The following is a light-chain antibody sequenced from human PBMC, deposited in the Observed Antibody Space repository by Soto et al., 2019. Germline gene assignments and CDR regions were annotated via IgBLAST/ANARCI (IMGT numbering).Light chain of an antibody. CDR2: DAS. V-gene: IGKV3-11*01. Sequence: EKVMTQAPPALSLSPGGRAPLPCRASQSVSSNLAWYQQKPGQAPRLLIYDASTRATGIPARFSGSGSGTDFTLTIRSLEPEDFAVYYCQQRSNWPLTFCQVTRLEVK. J-gene: IGKJ5*01. CDR1: QSVSSN. CDR3: QQRSNWPLT.